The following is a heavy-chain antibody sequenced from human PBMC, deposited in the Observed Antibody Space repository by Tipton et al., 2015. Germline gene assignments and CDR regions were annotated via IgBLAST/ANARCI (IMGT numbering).Heavy chain of an antibody. D-gene: IGHD1-26*01. CDR1: GDSVSSNSAA. CDR2: TYYRSKWYN. J-gene: IGHJ4*02. Sequence: GLVKPSQTLSLTCAISGDSVSSNSAAWNWIRQSPSRGLEWLGRTYYRSKWYNDYAVSVKSRITIDPDTSKDQFSLQLNSVTPEDTAVYYCARVGAGQLTSTPGGFDYWGQGTLVTVSS. CDR3: ARVGAGQLTSTPGGFDY. V-gene: IGHV6-1*01.